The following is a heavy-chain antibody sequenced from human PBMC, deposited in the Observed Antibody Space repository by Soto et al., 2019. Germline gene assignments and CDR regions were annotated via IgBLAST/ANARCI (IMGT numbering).Heavy chain of an antibody. V-gene: IGHV4-31*03. CDR2: ISYSGST. D-gene: IGHD6-6*01. J-gene: IGHJ4*02. CDR1: GGSISSGGYY. Sequence: SETLSLTCTVSGGSISSGGYYWCWISKHSGKGMEWIGYISYSGSTYYNPSLKSRVTISVDTSKNQFSLKLSSVTAADTAVYYCARGSSSSRGTYYFDYWGQGTLVTVSS. CDR3: ARGSSSSRGTYYFDY.